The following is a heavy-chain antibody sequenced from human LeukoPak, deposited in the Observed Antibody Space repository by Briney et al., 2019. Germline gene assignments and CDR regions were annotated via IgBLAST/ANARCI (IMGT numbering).Heavy chain of an antibody. D-gene: IGHD5-18*01. CDR1: GFTFSSYW. V-gene: IGHV3-7*03. CDR3: ARGGYRYGLGF. CDR2: IKYDGTEK. J-gene: IGHJ4*02. Sequence: GGSLRLSCAASGFTFSSYWMHWVRQAPGKGLEWVANIKYDGTEKYYADSVKGRFTISRDKAENSLHLQMNSLRGEDTAVYYCARGGYRYGLGFWSQGTLVTVSS.